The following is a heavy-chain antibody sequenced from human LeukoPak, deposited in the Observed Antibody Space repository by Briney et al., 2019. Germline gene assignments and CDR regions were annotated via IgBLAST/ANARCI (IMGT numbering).Heavy chain of an antibody. CDR1: GFTFSSCA. Sequence: GGSLRLSCAASGFTFSSCAMSWVRQAPGKGLEWVSAITDSGGSAYYADSVKGRFTISRDNSKDTLYLQTNSLRAEDTAVYYCQRETDAFDIWGQGTMVTVSS. V-gene: IGHV3-23*01. D-gene: IGHD1-26*01. CDR2: ITDSGGSA. CDR3: QRETDAFDI. J-gene: IGHJ3*02.